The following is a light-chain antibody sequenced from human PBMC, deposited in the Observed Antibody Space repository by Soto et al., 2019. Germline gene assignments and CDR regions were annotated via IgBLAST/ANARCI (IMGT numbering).Light chain of an antibody. CDR1: QDIRGA. V-gene: IGKV1-13*02. Sequence: AIQLTQSPSFLSASVGDRVTITCRASQDIRGALAWYQQKPGKAPKLLIYDVSSLESGVPSRFSGSGSGTDFTLTISSLQPEDFATYYCQQFNTYPITFGQGTRLEIK. CDR3: QQFNTYPIT. J-gene: IGKJ5*01. CDR2: DVS.